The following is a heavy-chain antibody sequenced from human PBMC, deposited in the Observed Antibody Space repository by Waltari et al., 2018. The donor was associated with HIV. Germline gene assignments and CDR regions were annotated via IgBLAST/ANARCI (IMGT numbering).Heavy chain of an antibody. J-gene: IGHJ4*02. D-gene: IGHD2-2*01. Sequence: EVHLVESGGGLVQPGGSLRLSCAASAFNFGNYWMHWVRQAPGKGLVWVSRITEDGSYADYADSVRGRFTISRDNARNTLFLHMNSLTADDTAVYYCVRGSSTPGIDYWGQGTLVTVSS. CDR3: VRGSSTPGIDY. V-gene: IGHV3-74*01. CDR2: ITEDGSYA. CDR1: AFNFGNYW.